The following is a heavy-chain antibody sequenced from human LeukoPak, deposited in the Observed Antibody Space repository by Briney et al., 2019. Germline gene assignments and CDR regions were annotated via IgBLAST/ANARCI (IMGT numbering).Heavy chain of an antibody. Sequence: SETLSLTCIVSGGSISSGTYYWGWIRQPPGKGLEWIGSIYYSGSTYYNPSLKSRVTISVDTSKNQFSLKLSSVTAADTAVYYCARHSGYDYDYFDYWGQGTLVTVSS. V-gene: IGHV4-39*01. J-gene: IGHJ4*02. CDR1: GGSISSGTYY. CDR3: ARHSGYDYDYFDY. CDR2: IYYSGST. D-gene: IGHD5-12*01.